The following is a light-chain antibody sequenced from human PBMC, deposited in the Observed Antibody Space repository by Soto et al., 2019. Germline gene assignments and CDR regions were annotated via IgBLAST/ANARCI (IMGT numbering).Light chain of an antibody. Sequence: EIVMTQSPATLSVSPGERATLSCRASQSVSSNLAWYQQKPGQAPRLLIYDASPRATGIPARISGSGSGTEFTLTISSLQSEDFAVYYCQQYNNWRTFGQGTKVDIK. CDR3: QQYNNWRT. J-gene: IGKJ1*01. V-gene: IGKV3-15*01. CDR1: QSVSSN. CDR2: DAS.